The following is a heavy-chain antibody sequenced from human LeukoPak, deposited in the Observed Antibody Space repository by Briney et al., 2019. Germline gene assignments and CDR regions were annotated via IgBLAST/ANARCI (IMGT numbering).Heavy chain of an antibody. CDR1: GFTVSSNY. J-gene: IGHJ4*02. CDR2: ISSSSSYI. CDR3: ARSYDFGFDY. D-gene: IGHD3-3*01. Sequence: GGSLRLSCAASGFTVSSNYMSWVRQAPGKGLEWVSSISSSSSYIYYADSVKGRFTISRDNAKNSLYLQMNSLRAEDTAVYYCARSYDFGFDYWGQGTLVTVSS. V-gene: IGHV3-21*01.